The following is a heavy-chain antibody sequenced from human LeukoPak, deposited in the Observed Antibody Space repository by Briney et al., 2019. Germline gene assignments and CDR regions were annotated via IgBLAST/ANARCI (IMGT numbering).Heavy chain of an antibody. D-gene: IGHD3-22*01. CDR1: GFTFSNYG. V-gene: IGHV3-20*04. CDR3: ARRSGYQYDY. J-gene: IGHJ4*02. Sequence: GGSLRLSCAASGFTFSNYGMHWVRQAPGKGLEWVSDINWNGGSTGYADSVKGRFTISRDNAKNSLYLQMNSLRAEDTALYYCARRSGYQYDYWAQGTLVTVSS. CDR2: INWNGGST.